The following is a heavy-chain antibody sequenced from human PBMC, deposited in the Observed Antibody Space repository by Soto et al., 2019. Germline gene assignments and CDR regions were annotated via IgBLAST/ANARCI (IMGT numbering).Heavy chain of an antibody. CDR3: ARGADFWSGYRWFDP. J-gene: IGHJ5*02. CDR2: ISAYNGNT. Sequence: ASVKVSCKASGYTFTGYYMHWVRQAPGQGLEWMGWISAYNGNTKYAQNLQGRVTLTTDTSTSTAYMELRSLRYDDTAVYFCARGADFWSGYRWFDPWGQGTLVTVSS. V-gene: IGHV1-18*04. CDR1: GYTFTGYY. D-gene: IGHD3-3*01.